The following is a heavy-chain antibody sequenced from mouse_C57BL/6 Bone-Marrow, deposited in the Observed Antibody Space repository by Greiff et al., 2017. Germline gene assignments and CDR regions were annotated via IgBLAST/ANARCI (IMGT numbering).Heavy chain of an antibody. CDR2: ISYDGSN. J-gene: IGHJ4*01. Sequence: EVQRVESGPGLVKPSQSLSLTCSVTGYSITSGYYWNWIRQFPGNKLEWMGYISYDGSNNYNPSHKNRISITRDTSKNQFFLKLNSVTTEDTATYYCARVTITTVVANYAMDYWGQGTSVTVSS. D-gene: IGHD1-1*01. CDR1: GYSITSGYY. V-gene: IGHV3-6*01. CDR3: ARVTITTVVANYAMDY.